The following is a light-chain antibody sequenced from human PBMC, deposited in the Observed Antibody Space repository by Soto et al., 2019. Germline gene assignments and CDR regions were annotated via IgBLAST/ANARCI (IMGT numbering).Light chain of an antibody. CDR3: MQSIQRPPNT. J-gene: IGKJ2*01. CDR2: EVS. V-gene: IGKV2D-29*01. Sequence: DIVMTQTPLSLSVTPGQPASISCKSSQSLLHSDGKTYLYWYLQKTGQPPQLLIYEVSNLFSGVPERFGGSGSGTDFTLKIRRVEAEDVGVYYCMQSIQRPPNTFGLGTKLEIK. CDR1: QSLLHSDGKTY.